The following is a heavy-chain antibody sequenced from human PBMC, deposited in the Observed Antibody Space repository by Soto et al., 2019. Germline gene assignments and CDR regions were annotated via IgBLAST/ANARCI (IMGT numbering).Heavy chain of an antibody. D-gene: IGHD6-19*01. V-gene: IGHV3-23*01. CDR2: ISCSGGST. CDR1: GFTFSSYA. Sequence: PGGSLRLSCAASGFTFSSYAMSWVRQAPGKGVEWVSAISCSGGSTYYADSVKGRFTISRHSSKNTLYLQMNSLRAEDTAVYYCARYSSGWSPKENYYMDVWGKGTTVTVSS. J-gene: IGHJ6*03. CDR3: ARYSSGWSPKENYYMDV.